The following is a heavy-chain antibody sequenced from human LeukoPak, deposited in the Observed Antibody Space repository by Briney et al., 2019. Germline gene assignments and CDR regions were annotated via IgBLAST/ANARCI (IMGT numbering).Heavy chain of an antibody. CDR3: AKAHAPTYYYDSICFQH. CDR1: GSTFSDYY. J-gene: IGHJ1*01. V-gene: IGHV3-11*01. CDR2: ISSSGTTI. Sequence: PGGSLRLSCVASGSTFSDYYMSWIRQAPGKGLEWISYISSSGTTIYYTDSVKGRLTISRDNAKNSLYLQMNSLRAEDTALYYCAKAHAPTYYYDSICFQHWGQGTLVTVSS. D-gene: IGHD3-22*01.